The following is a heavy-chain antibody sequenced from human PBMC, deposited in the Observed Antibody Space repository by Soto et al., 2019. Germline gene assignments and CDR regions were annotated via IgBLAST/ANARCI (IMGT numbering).Heavy chain of an antibody. CDR3: AKGDSLGHKTGYAFDP. Sequence: PSQTLSLTCTISGDSVSSNTASWNWIRQSPSRGLEWLGRTYFRSKWYDDYAVSVKSRILINTDTSTGQLSLQLTSVTPEDTPVYFCAKGDSLGHKTGYAFDPWGQGIMVTVSS. CDR2: TYFRSKWYD. V-gene: IGHV6-1*01. D-gene: IGHD5-12*01. J-gene: IGHJ5*02. CDR1: GDSVSSNTAS.